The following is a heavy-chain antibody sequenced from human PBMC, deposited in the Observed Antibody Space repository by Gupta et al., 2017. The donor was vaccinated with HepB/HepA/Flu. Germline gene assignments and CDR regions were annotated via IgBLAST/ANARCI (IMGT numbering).Heavy chain of an antibody. Sequence: EESGGGVVQPGRSLRLSCAASGFTFSSFGMHWVRQGPGKGLEWVAFISYDGSNKYLEDSVKGRFTISRDNSKNTLYLQMNTLRAEDTAVYYCAKEATAVAGYDYWGQGTLVTVSS. CDR3: AKEATAVAGYDY. V-gene: IGHV3-30*18. J-gene: IGHJ4*02. CDR2: ISYDGSNK. CDR1: GFTFSSFG. D-gene: IGHD6-19*01.